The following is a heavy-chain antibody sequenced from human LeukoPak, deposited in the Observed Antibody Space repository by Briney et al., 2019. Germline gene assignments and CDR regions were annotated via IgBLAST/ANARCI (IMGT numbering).Heavy chain of an antibody. Sequence: PSETLSLTCAVYGGSFSDYYWTWIRQPPGKGVEWVGEINHSGSHNNNPSLKSRVSISFDTSKNQFSLKLTSVTAADTAVYYCGSRRTAMFGVIKGPIDYWGQGTLVTVSS. CDR2: INHSGSH. V-gene: IGHV4-34*01. CDR3: GSRRTAMFGVIKGPIDY. CDR1: GGSFSDYY. J-gene: IGHJ4*02. D-gene: IGHD3-3*01.